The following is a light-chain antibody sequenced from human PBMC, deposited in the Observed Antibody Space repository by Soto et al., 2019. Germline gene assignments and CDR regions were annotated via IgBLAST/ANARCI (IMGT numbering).Light chain of an antibody. CDR3: SSYAGSHKYV. V-gene: IGLV2-8*01. CDR2: EVS. CDR1: ISDVGGYNY. Sequence: QSSLTQPPSSSVSPGQSVTISCTGTISDVGGYNYVSWYQQHPGKAPKLMIYEVSKRPSGVPDRFSGSKSGNTASLTVSGLQAEDEADYYCSSYAGSHKYVYGTGTKVTVL. J-gene: IGLJ1*01.